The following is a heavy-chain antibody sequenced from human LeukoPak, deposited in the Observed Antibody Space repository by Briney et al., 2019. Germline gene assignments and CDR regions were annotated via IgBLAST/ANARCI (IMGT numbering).Heavy chain of an antibody. CDR3: ARTATIFGVVIMYDAFDI. CDR2: TYYRSKWYN. CDR1: GDSVSSNSAA. J-gene: IGHJ3*02. Sequence: SQTLSLTCAISGDSVSSNSAAWNWIRQSPSRGLEWLGRTYYRSKWYNDYAVSVKSRITINPDTSKNQFSLQLNSVTPEDAAVYYCARTATIFGVVIMYDAFDIWGQGTMVTVSS. V-gene: IGHV6-1*01. D-gene: IGHD3-3*01.